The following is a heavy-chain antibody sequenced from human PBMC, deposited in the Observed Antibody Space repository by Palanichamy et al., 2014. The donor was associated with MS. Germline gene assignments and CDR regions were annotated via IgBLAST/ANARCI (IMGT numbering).Heavy chain of an antibody. V-gene: IGHV3-53*01. CDR1: GFIVSTNY. D-gene: IGHD2-8*01. J-gene: IGHJ5*02. CDR3: AKWCMRDTWFDP. Sequence: EVQLVESGGGLIQPGGSLRLSCAASGFIVSTNYMTWVRQAPGKGLEWVSVIYSGGSTYYADSVKGRFTISRDNSKNTVYLQMNSLGAEDTAVYYCAKWCMRDTWFDPWGQGTLVTVSS. CDR2: IYSGGST.